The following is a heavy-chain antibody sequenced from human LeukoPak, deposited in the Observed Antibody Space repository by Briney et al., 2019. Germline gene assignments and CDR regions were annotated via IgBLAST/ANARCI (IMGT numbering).Heavy chain of an antibody. V-gene: IGHV3-7*01. CDR1: GLTFSRYW. D-gene: IGHD2-8*02. CDR3: ASRYCTGVNCFAASYMCMDV. CDR2: IKQDGSEK. J-gene: IGHJ6*03. Sequence: GGSLRLSCAASGLTFSRYWMTWFRQAPGKGLEWVANIKQDGSEKYYVDSVKGRFTIPRDNADRSSYLQMTSLRVEDTAVYFCASRYCTGVNCFAASYMCMDVWGKGTTVTVSS.